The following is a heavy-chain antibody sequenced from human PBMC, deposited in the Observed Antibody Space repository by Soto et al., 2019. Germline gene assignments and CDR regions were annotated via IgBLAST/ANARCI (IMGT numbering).Heavy chain of an antibody. D-gene: IGHD6-13*01. CDR3: ARAQQQLVQLGGAFDI. V-gene: IGHV1-2*04. Sequence: ASVKVSCKASGYTFTGYYMHWVRQAPGQGLEWMGWINPNSGGTNYAQKFQGWVTMTRDTSISTAYMELSRLRSDDTAVYYCARAQQQLVQLGGAFDIWGQGTMVTVSS. J-gene: IGHJ3*02. CDR2: INPNSGGT. CDR1: GYTFTGYY.